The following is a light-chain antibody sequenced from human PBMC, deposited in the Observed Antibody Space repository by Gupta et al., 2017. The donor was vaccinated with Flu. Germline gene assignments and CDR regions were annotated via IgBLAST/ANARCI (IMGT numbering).Light chain of an antibody. Sequence: DIQVTQPPSSLSASVGDRVIITCRTSQNILTYLNWYHQKPGKAPNLLIYGASNLQSGVPSRFSGSGSETDFTLTISSLQPEDFATYFCQQTFSTPHIFGQGTKVE. CDR2: GAS. J-gene: IGKJ2*01. V-gene: IGKV1-39*01. CDR1: QNILTY. CDR3: QQTFSTPHI.